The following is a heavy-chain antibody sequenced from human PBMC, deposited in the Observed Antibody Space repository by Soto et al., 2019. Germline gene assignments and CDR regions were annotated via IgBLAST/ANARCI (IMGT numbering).Heavy chain of an antibody. J-gene: IGHJ4*02. CDR2: INSDGSST. CDR3: ARDRPDISNPTDHPMFDY. D-gene: IGHD6-6*01. CDR1: GFIFSSHW. V-gene: IGHV3-74*01. Sequence: EVQLEESGGGLVQPGGSLRLSCEASGFIFSSHWMYWVRQSAEKGLVWVSRINSDGSSTAYADSVKGRFTISRDNAKNTLYLQMNSLRVEDTAVYYCARDRPDISNPTDHPMFDYWGQGTQVTVSS.